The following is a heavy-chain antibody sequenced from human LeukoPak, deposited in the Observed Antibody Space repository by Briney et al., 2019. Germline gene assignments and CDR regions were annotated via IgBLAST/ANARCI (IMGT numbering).Heavy chain of an antibody. CDR1: GGSFSGYY. Sequence: SETLSLTCAVYGGSFSGYYWTWIRQPPGKGLEWIGEIHYSGSATYNPSLKSRVTISVDTSKNQFSLKMNSVTAADTAVYYCARGQWFRAFWSRGTRVTVSS. V-gene: IGHV4-34*01. CDR2: IHYSGSA. CDR3: ARGQWFRAF. J-gene: IGHJ4*02. D-gene: IGHD3-10*01.